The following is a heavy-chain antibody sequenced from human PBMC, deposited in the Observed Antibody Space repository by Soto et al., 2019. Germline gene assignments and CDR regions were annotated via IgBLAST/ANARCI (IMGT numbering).Heavy chain of an antibody. V-gene: IGHV5-51*01. CDR2: IYPGDSDT. J-gene: IGHJ6*02. Sequence: HGESLKISCKGSGYSFTSYWIGWVRQMPGKGLEWMGIIYPGDSDTRYSPSFQGQVTISADKSISTAYLQWSSLKASDTAMYYCARLSWYYDSSGYYEGYYYYGMDVWGQGTTVTVSS. CDR1: GYSFTSYW. D-gene: IGHD3-22*01. CDR3: ARLSWYYDSSGYYEGYYYYGMDV.